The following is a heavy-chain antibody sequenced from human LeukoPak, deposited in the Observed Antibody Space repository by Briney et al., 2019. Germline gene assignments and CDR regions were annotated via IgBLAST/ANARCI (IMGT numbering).Heavy chain of an antibody. V-gene: IGHV4-59*08. D-gene: IGHD3-10*01. CDR3: ARQHGSGSYSIDY. J-gene: IGHJ4*02. CDR1: GGSISSYY. Sequence: SETLSLTCTVSGGSISSYYWSWIRQPPGKGLERIGYIYYSGSTNYNPSLKSRVTISVDTSKNQFSLKLSSVTAADTAVYYCARQHGSGSYSIDYWGQGTLVTVSS. CDR2: IYYSGST.